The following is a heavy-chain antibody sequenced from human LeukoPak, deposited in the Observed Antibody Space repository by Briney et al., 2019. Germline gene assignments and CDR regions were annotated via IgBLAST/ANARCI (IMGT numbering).Heavy chain of an antibody. J-gene: IGHJ4*02. CDR1: GYTLPELA. V-gene: IGHV1-24*01. D-gene: IGHD3-9*01. CDR3: ATPRGYDILTGHLWNPYYFDY. CDR2: FDAEHGET. Sequence: ASVKVSCKVSGYTLPELAMHWVRQVPGKGLEWMGGFDAEHGETIYAQRFQGRVIMTEDTSTDTAYMELSSLRSEDTAVYYCATPRGYDILTGHLWNPYYFDYWGQGTLVTVSS.